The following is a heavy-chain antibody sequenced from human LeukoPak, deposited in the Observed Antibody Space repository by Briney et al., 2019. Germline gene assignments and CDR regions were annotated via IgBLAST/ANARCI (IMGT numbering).Heavy chain of an antibody. CDR2: ISGSGGST. V-gene: IGHV3-23*01. Sequence: GGSLRLSCAASGFTFSSYSMNWVHQAPGKGLEWVSAISGSGGSTYYADSVKGRFTISRDNSKNTLYLQMNSLRAEDTAVYYCAKDRMGIQLWLLFDYWGQGTLVTVSS. CDR3: AKDRMGIQLWLLFDY. D-gene: IGHD5-18*01. CDR1: GFTFSSYS. J-gene: IGHJ4*02.